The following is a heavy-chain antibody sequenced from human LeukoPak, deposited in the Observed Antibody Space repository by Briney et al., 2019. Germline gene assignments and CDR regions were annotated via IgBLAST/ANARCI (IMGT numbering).Heavy chain of an antibody. J-gene: IGHJ4*02. CDR3: ARSRSGSPIDY. CDR1: GGTFSSYA. V-gene: IGHV1-2*02. D-gene: IGHD3-3*01. Sequence: ASVKVSCKASGGTFSSYAISWVRQAPGQGLEWMGWINPNSGGTNYAQKFQGRVTMTRDTSISTAYMELSRLRSDDTAVYYCARSRSGSPIDYWGQGTLVTVSS. CDR2: INPNSGGT.